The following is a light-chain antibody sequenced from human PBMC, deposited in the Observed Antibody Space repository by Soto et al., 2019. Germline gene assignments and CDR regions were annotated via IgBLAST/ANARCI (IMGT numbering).Light chain of an antibody. Sequence: DIQMTQSPSSLPASVGDRVTIACQSSHDVSRNLNWFQQKPGEAPKLLIYDASNLERGVPSRFSASGSGTDFTFTISSLQPEDVATYYCQQYNSMLSFGGGTEIELK. CDR3: QQYNSMLS. J-gene: IGKJ4*01. CDR1: HDVSRN. V-gene: IGKV1-33*01. CDR2: DAS.